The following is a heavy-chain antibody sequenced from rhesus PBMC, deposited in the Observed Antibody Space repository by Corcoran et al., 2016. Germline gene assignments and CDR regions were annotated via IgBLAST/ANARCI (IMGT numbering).Heavy chain of an antibody. D-gene: IGHD2-21*01. V-gene: IGHV4-169*02. CDR1: GGSISSSY. J-gene: IGHJ4*01. CDR3: ARDRCTGSGCYGTFDY. Sequence: QLQLQESGPGLVKPSETLSVTCAVSGGSISSSYWSWIRQAPGKGLEWIGYIYGSGSSTNYNPSLKSRVTLSVDTSKNQLSLKLGSVTTADTAVYYCARDRCTGSGCYGTFDYWGQGVLVTVSS. CDR2: IYGSGSST.